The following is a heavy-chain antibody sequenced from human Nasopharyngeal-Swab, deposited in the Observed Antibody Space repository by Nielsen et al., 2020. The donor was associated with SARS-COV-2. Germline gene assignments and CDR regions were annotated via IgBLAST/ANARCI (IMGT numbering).Heavy chain of an antibody. Sequence: ESLKISCTVSGCSVSSGSYYWSWIRQPPGKGLEWIGYIYYSGSTNYNPSLKSRVTISVDTSKNQFSLKLSSVTAADTAVYYCAREPDTMIAVSPDAFDIWGQGTMVTVSS. CDR3: AREPDTMIAVSPDAFDI. J-gene: IGHJ3*02. V-gene: IGHV4-61*01. CDR2: IYYSGST. D-gene: IGHD3-22*01. CDR1: GCSVSSGSYY.